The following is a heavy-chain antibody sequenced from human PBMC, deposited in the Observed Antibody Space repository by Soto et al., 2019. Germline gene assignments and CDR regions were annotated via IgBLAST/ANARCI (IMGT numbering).Heavy chain of an antibody. CDR3: ARDRDSSGWYPYYYGMDV. V-gene: IGHV1-18*01. CDR2: ISAYNGNT. CDR1: GYTFTSYG. D-gene: IGHD6-19*01. Sequence: ASVKVSCKASGYTFTSYGISWLRQAPGQGLEWMGWISAYNGNTSYAQNLQGRVTMTTDTSTSTAYMELRSLRSDDTAVYYCARDRDSSGWYPYYYGMDVWGQGTTVTVSS. J-gene: IGHJ6*02.